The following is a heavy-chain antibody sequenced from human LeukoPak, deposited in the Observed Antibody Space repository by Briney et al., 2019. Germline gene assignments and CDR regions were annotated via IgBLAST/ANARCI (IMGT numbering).Heavy chain of an antibody. CDR3: ARHLGSSSWYLFDY. V-gene: IGHV4-59*08. D-gene: IGHD6-13*01. Sequence: ETLSLTCTVSGGSIGFYYWSWIRQAPGKTLEWIGYVYYSGSTTYNPSLKSRLIMSVDTSKNQFSLRLSSVTAADTAVYYCARHLGSSSWYLFDYWGQGKLVTVSS. CDR2: VYYSGST. J-gene: IGHJ4*02. CDR1: GGSIGFYY.